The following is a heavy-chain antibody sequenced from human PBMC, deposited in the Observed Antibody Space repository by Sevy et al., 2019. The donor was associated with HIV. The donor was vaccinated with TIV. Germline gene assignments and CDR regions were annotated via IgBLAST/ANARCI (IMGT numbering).Heavy chain of an antibody. J-gene: IGHJ5*02. CDR2: IRGSGGGA. V-gene: IGHV3-23*01. CDR3: AKGLRGTTTNNWFDP. CDR1: GFPFSSYA. D-gene: IGHD4-17*01. Sequence: GGSLRLSCAASGFPFSSYAMSWVRQAPGKGLEWVSTIRGSGGGAYYADSVKGRFTISRDNSKNTLFLQMHSLRAEDTAVYYCAKGLRGTTTNNWFDPWGQGTLVTVSS.